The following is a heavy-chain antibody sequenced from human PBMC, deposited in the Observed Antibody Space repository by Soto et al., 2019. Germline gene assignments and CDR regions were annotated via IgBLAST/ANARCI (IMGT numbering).Heavy chain of an antibody. V-gene: IGHV3-48*01. CDR2: ISSSSSTI. D-gene: IGHD6-13*01. Sequence: EVQLVESGGGLVQPGGSLRLSCAASGFTFSSYSMNWVRQAPGKGLEWVSYISSSSSTIYYADSVKGRFTISRDNAKNSLYLRMNSLRAEDTAVYYCAREGGYSSSWYRWFDPWGQGTLVTVSS. CDR1: GFTFSSYS. J-gene: IGHJ5*02. CDR3: AREGGYSSSWYRWFDP.